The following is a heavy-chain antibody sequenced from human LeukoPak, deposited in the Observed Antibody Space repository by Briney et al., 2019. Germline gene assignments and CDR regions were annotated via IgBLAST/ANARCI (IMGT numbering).Heavy chain of an antibody. CDR3: AREIFGYSYGDY. V-gene: IGHV3-21*01. Sequence: PGGSLRLSCAASGFSFSTYSMNWVRQAPGKGPEWVSSISSSSGDIYYGDSVKGRFTISRDNAKNSLYLQMNSLRAEDTAVYYCAREIFGYSYGDYWGQGTLVTVSS. D-gene: IGHD5-18*01. CDR2: ISSSSGDI. J-gene: IGHJ4*02. CDR1: GFSFSTYS.